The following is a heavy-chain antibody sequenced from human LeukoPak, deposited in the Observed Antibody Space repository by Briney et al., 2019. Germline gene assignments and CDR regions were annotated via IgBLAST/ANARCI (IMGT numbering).Heavy chain of an antibody. Sequence: GGSLRLSCAASGFTFSSYDMHWVRQATGKGLEWVSAIGTAGDTYYPGSVKGRFTISRENAKNSLYLQMNSLRAGDTAVHYCARVLELSGMDVWGQGTTVTVSS. CDR1: GFTFSSYD. CDR3: ARVLELSGMDV. D-gene: IGHD3-10*01. J-gene: IGHJ6*02. V-gene: IGHV3-13*01. CDR2: IGTAGDT.